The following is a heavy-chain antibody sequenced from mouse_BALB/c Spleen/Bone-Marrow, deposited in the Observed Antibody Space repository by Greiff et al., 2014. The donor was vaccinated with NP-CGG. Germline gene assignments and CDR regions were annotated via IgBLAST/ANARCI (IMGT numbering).Heavy chain of an antibody. CDR2: INPSTGYT. J-gene: IGHJ3*01. CDR3: ERSATMIFAY. D-gene: IGHD2-4*01. CDR1: GYTFTSYW. Sequence: VQLQQSGAELAKPGASVKMSCKASGYTFTSYWMHWVKQRPGQGLEWIGYINPSTGYTEYNQKFKDKATLTADKSSSTAYMQLSDLTSEDSAFYCCERSATMIFAYWGQGTLVTVSA. V-gene: IGHV1-7*01.